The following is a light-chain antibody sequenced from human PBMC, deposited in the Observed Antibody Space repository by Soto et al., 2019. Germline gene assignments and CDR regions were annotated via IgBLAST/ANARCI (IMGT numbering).Light chain of an antibody. CDR2: GAS. Sequence: EVVMTQSPDTLSVSPGERATLSCRASQSVSINLAWYQQKPGQAPRLLIFGASTRATGIPARFSGSGSGTEFTLTISSLQSEDFAVYYCHHYNNWPPWTFGQGTKVEIK. V-gene: IGKV3-15*01. CDR3: HHYNNWPPWT. CDR1: QSVSIN. J-gene: IGKJ1*01.